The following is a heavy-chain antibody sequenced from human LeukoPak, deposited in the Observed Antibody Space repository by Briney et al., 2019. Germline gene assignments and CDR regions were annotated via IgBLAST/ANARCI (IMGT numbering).Heavy chain of an antibody. CDR3: ARTPVGYSSSWIDY. J-gene: IGHJ4*02. D-gene: IGHD6-13*01. CDR1: AFTFSNYA. CDR2: IYSGGST. Sequence: GGSLRLSCAASAFTFSNYAMTWVRQAPGKGLEWVSVIYSGGSTYYADSVKGRFTISRDNSKNTLYLQMNSLRAEDTAVYYCARTPVGYSSSWIDYWGQGTLVTVSS. V-gene: IGHV3-53*01.